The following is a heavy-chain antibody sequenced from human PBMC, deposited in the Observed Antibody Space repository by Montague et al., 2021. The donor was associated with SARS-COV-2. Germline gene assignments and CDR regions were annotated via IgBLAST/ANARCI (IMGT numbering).Heavy chain of an antibody. CDR1: SDSFSSSDW. CDR2: ISHGGTT. V-gene: IGHV4-4*02. D-gene: IGHD6-19*01. J-gene: IGHJ4*02. CDR3: AREAKAVSGRLDS. Sequence: SETLSLTCTVSSDSFSSSDWWSWVRQPPGKGLDWIGEISHGGTTNYKSSLKSRVTMSIDKSKNQFSLKLTSATAADTAVYYCAREAKAVSGRLDSWGQGTLVTGSS.